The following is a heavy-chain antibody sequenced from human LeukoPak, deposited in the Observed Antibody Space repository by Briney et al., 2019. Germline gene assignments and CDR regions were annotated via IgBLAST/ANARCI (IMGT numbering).Heavy chain of an antibody. J-gene: IGHJ4*02. CDR1: GYTFTSYD. CDR3: ARSATMIVVVIMGFDY. Sequence: ASVTVSCKASGYTFTSYDINWVRQATGQGLEWMGWMNPNSGNTGYAQKFQGRVTMTRDTSISTAYMELSRLRSDDTAVYYCARSATMIVVVIMGFDYWGQGTLVTVSS. D-gene: IGHD3-22*01. CDR2: MNPNSGNT. V-gene: IGHV1-8*01.